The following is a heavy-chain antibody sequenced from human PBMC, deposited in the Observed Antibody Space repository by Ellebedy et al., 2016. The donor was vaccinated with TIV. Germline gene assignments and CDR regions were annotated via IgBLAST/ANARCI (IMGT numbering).Heavy chain of an antibody. CDR2: LSGGGSTV. Sequence: PGGSLRLSCEASGFIFSNYWMTRVRQAPGKGLECISYLSGGGSTVYDADSVKGRFTMSRDNAKNSVFLQMNSLRADDTAVYFCARVQRRITMLRGVFYMDVWGKGTTVTVSS. CDR1: GFIFSNYW. J-gene: IGHJ6*03. V-gene: IGHV3-11*01. CDR3: ARVQRRITMLRGVFYMDV. D-gene: IGHD3-10*01.